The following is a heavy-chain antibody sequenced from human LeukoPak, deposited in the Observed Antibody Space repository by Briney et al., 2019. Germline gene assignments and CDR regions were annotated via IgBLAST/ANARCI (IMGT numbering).Heavy chain of an antibody. Sequence: PGGSLRLSCAASGFTFRTYDMNWVRQAPWKELEWVSYVSSSGRTIYYTDSVKDRFTVSRDNANNSLYLDMDSLRAEDTAIYYCARGPFVLIAAAANDAFDISGQGTMVTVSS. D-gene: IGHD6-13*01. J-gene: IGHJ3*02. V-gene: IGHV3-48*03. CDR3: ARGPFVLIAAAANDAFDI. CDR2: VSSSGRTI. CDR1: GFTFRTYD.